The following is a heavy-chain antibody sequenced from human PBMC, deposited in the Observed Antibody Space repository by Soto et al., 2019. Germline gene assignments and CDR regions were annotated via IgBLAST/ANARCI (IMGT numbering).Heavy chain of an antibody. CDR2: INTSGST. D-gene: IGHD5-18*01. J-gene: IGHJ4*02. V-gene: IGHV4-34*01. CDR1: GGSFSGYY. Sequence: QVQLQQWGAGLLKPSETLSLTCAVYGGSFSGYYWSWIRQPPGKGLAWIGEINTSGSTNYNPSLKGRVTVSVDTSKNQFSLTVSSVTAAGTAVYYCARGHRSVDTVYYFDYWGQGTLVTVSS. CDR3: ARGHRSVDTVYYFDY.